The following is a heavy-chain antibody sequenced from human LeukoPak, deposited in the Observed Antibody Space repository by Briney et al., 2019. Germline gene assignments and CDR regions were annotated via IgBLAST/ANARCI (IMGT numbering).Heavy chain of an antibody. D-gene: IGHD4/OR15-4a*01. CDR1: GFTLSSYS. CDR2: INSDGSST. Sequence: GGSLRLSCAASGFTLSSYSMNWVRQAPGKGLVWVSRINSDGSSTSYADSVKGRFTISRDNAKNTLYLQMNSLRAEDTAVYYCARDRPTISYYYYYYGMDVWGQGTTVTVSS. J-gene: IGHJ6*02. CDR3: ARDRPTISYYYYYYGMDV. V-gene: IGHV3-74*01.